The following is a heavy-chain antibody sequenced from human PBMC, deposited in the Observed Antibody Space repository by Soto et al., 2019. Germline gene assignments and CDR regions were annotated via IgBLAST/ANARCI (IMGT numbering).Heavy chain of an antibody. J-gene: IGHJ5*02. CDR1: GGSFSGYY. CDR2: INLSGST. D-gene: IGHD4-4*01. V-gene: IGHV4-34*01. CDR3: ARDERLQLTLNWFDP. Sequence: PSETLSLTCAVYGGSFSGYYWSWIRQPPGKGLEWIGEINLSGSTNYNPSLKSRVTISVDTSKNQFSLKLSSVTAADTAVYYCARDERLQLTLNWFDPWGQGTLVTVSS.